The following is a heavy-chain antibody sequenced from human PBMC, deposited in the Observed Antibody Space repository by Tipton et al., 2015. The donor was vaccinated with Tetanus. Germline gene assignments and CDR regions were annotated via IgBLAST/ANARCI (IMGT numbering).Heavy chain of an antibody. D-gene: IGHD3-22*01. J-gene: IGHJ6*02. Sequence: QLVQSGAEVKKPGASVKVSCKASGYTFTSYGISWVRQAPRQGLEWMGWISAYNGNTNYAQKLQGRVTMTTDTSTGTAYMELRSLRSDDTAVYYCARDPFYDSSYYYYYGMDVWGQGTTVTVSS. CDR1: GYTFTSYG. V-gene: IGHV1-18*04. CDR2: ISAYNGNT. CDR3: ARDPFYDSSYYYYYGMDV.